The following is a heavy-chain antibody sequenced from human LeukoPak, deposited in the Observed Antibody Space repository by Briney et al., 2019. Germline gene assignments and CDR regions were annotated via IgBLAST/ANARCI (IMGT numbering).Heavy chain of an antibody. V-gene: IGHV3-21*01. D-gene: IGHD3-10*01. CDR3: ARETYYYGSGSYTHFDY. CDR1: GFTFSSYS. J-gene: IGHJ4*02. CDR2: ISSSSSYI. Sequence: GGSLRLSCAASGFTFSSYSMNWVRQAPGEGLEWVSSISSSSSYIYYADSVKGRFTISRDNAKNSLYLQMNSLRAEDTAVYYCARETYYYGSGSYTHFDYWGQGTLVTVSS.